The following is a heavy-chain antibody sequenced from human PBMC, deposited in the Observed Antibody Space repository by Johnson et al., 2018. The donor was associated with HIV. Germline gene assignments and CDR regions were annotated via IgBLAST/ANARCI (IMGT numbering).Heavy chain of an antibody. CDR2: ISWDGGST. V-gene: IGHV3-43*01. CDR1: GFTFHDYS. D-gene: IGHD2/OR15-2a*01. Sequence: VQLVESGGGLVQSGGSLRLSCAASGFTFHDYSMHWVRQAPGKGLEWVSLISWDGGSTYYADSVKGRFIISRDNARNTLYLQMNSLRTEDTAVYYCARDREYGLAWGWTLDIWGQGTMVTVSS. CDR3: ARDREYGLAWGWTLDI. J-gene: IGHJ3*02.